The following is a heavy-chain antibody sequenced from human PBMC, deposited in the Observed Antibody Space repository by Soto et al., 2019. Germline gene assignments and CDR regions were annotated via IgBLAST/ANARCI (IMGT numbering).Heavy chain of an antibody. V-gene: IGHV3-11*01. Sequence: NPGGSLRLSCAASGFTFSDYYMSWIRQAPGKGLGWVSYISSSGSTMYYADSVKGRFTISRDNAKNSLYLQMNSLRAEDTAVYYCARGNFYDILTGASSGFDPWGQGTMVTVSS. CDR1: GFTFSDYY. D-gene: IGHD3-9*01. CDR3: ARGNFYDILTGASSGFDP. J-gene: IGHJ5*02. CDR2: ISSSGSTM.